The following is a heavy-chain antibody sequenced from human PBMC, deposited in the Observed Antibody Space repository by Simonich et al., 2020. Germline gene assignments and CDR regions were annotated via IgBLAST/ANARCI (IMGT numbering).Heavy chain of an antibody. Sequence: QVQLVQSGAEVKKPGASVKVSCKASGYTFTGYYMHWVRQAPGQGLEWMGWIHPDSSGKNYAQKLQGRVTMTRDTSISTAYMELSRLRSDDTAVYYCARGGVQYYYYYMDVWGKGTTVTVSS. V-gene: IGHV1-2*02. CDR1: GYTFTGYY. CDR3: ARGGVQYYYYYMDV. D-gene: IGHD3-3*01. J-gene: IGHJ6*03. CDR2: IHPDSSGK.